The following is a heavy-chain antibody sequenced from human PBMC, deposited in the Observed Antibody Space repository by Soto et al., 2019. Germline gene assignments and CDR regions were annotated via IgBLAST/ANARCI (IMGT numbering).Heavy chain of an antibody. CDR1: GFTVNSNY. CDR2: IYSGGST. D-gene: IGHD6-19*01. J-gene: IGHJ3*02. Sequence: GGSLRLSCAASGFTVNSNYMSWVRQAPGKGLEWVSVIYSGGSTYYADSVKGRFTISRDNSKNTVYLQMNSLRAEDTAVYYCARDKSGWYRGVFDIWGQGTMVTVSS. CDR3: ARDKSGWYRGVFDI. V-gene: IGHV3-66*01.